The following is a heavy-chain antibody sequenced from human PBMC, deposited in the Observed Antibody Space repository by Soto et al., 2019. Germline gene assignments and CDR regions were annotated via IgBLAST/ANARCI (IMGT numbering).Heavy chain of an antibody. J-gene: IGHJ4*02. CDR3: TTELTSSTVTTNSFDY. CDR2: IKSKTDGGTT. D-gene: IGHD4-17*01. Sequence: GGSLSLSCAASGFTFSNAWMSWVRQAPGKGLEWVGRIKSKTDGGTTDYAAPVKGRFTISRDESKNTLYLQMNSLKTEDTAVYYCTTELTSSTVTTNSFDYWGQGTLVTVSS. V-gene: IGHV3-15*01. CDR1: GFTFSNAW.